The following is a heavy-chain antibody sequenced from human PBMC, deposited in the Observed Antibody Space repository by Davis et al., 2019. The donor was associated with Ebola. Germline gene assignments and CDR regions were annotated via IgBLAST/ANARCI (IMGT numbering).Heavy chain of an antibody. Sequence: SVTVSCKASGGTFNTYAISWVRQAPGQGLDWMGGIIPVSGIPKYAQKFQGRVTITADESTSTAYMELSSLRSEDTAVYYCARGAMTYQREYYFYYMDVWGKGTKVTVSS. D-gene: IGHD1-26*01. J-gene: IGHJ6*03. V-gene: IGHV1-69*13. CDR1: GGTFNTYA. CDR3: ARGAMTYQREYYFYYMDV. CDR2: IIPVSGIP.